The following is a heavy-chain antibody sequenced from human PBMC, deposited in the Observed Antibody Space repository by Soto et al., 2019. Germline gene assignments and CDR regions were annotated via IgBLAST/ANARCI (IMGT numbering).Heavy chain of an antibody. V-gene: IGHV1-18*01. CDR2: ISAYNGNT. J-gene: IGHJ6*02. CDR3: ARGALEFIYYYYYGMDV. Sequence: QVQLVQSGAEVKKPGASVKVSCKASGYTFTSYGISWVRQAPGQGLEWMGWISAYNGNTNYAQKLQGRVTMTTDTATSTAYMELRSLRSDDTAVYYCARGALEFIYYYYYGMDVWGQGTTVTVSS. CDR1: GYTFTSYG. D-gene: IGHD3-10*01.